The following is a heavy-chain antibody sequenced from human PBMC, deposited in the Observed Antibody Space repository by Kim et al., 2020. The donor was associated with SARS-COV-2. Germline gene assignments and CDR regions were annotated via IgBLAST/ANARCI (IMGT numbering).Heavy chain of an antibody. Sequence: GGSLRLSCAASGFTFTDYNMNWVRQAPGKGLEWVSSISTSSSYIYYADSVKGRFTISRDNAKNSLYLQMNSLRAEDTAVYYCARRYASGDFDYWGQGTLVTVSS. CDR2: ISTSSSYI. CDR3: ARRYASGDFDY. CDR1: GFTFTDYN. V-gene: IGHV3-21*01. J-gene: IGHJ4*02. D-gene: IGHD3-10*01.